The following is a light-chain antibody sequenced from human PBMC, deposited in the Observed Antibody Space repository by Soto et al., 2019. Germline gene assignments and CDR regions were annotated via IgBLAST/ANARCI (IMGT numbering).Light chain of an antibody. CDR1: SGHSSYA. V-gene: IGLV4-69*01. J-gene: IGLJ2*01. CDR3: QTWGTGFSVV. CDR2: LNSDGSH. Sequence: QSVLTQSPSASASLGASVKLTCTLSSGHSSYAIAWHQQQPETGPRYLMKLNSDGSHNKGDGIPDRFSGSSSGAERYLTISSIQSEDEADYYCQTWGTGFSVVFGGGTKLTVL.